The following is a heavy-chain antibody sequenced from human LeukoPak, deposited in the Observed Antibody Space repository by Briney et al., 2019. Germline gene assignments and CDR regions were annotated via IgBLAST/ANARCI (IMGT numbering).Heavy chain of an antibody. CDR3: ARLRSPALHDAFDI. D-gene: IGHD2-2*01. Sequence: ASVKVSCKASGYTFTSYGISWVRQAPGQGLEWMGVINPSGGSTSYAQKFQGRVTMTRDTSTSTVYMELSSLRSEDTAVYYCARLRSPALHDAFDIWGQGTMVTVSS. V-gene: IGHV1-46*01. CDR2: INPSGGST. CDR1: GYTFTSYG. J-gene: IGHJ3*02.